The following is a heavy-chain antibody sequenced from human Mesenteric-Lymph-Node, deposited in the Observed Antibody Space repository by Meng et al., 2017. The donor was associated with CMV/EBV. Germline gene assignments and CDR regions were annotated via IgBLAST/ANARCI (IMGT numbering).Heavy chain of an antibody. D-gene: IGHD6-6*01. V-gene: IGHV3-23*01. CDR3: VKRSSGSSGYDY. J-gene: IGHJ4*02. CDR1: GFTFSSYA. Sequence: GESLKISRAASGFTFSSYALSWVRQAPGKGLAWVSGITSGDNTYYADSVQGRFTIPRDNSKNTLYLQMNSLRAEDTALYYCVKRSSGSSGYDYWGQGTLVTVSS. CDR2: ITSGDNT.